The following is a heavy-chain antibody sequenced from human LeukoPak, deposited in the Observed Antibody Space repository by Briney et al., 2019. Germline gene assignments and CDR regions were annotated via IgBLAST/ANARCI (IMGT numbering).Heavy chain of an antibody. J-gene: IGHJ4*02. V-gene: IGHV3-9*01. CDR3: AKDITYDFWSGIDY. CDR1: GFTFDDYA. CDR2: ISWNSGSI. D-gene: IGHD3-3*01. Sequence: GGSLRLSCAASGFTFDDYAMHWVRQAPGKGLEWVSGISWNSGSIGYADSVKGRFTISRDNAKSSLYLQMNSLRAEDTALYYCAKDITYDFWSGIDYWGQGTLVTVSS.